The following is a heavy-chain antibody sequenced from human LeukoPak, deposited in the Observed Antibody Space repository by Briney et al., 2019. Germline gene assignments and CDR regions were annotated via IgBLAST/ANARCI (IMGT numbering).Heavy chain of an antibody. D-gene: IGHD4-17*01. V-gene: IGHV4-59*01. CDR1: GGSISSYY. Sequence: SETLSLTCTVSGGSISSYYWSWIRQPPGKGLEWIGYIYYSGSTNYNPSLKSRVTISVDTSKNQFSLKLSSVTAADTAVYYCARDEVDGDYRWFDLWGQGTLVTVSS. J-gene: IGHJ5*02. CDR2: IYYSGST. CDR3: ARDEVDGDYRWFDL.